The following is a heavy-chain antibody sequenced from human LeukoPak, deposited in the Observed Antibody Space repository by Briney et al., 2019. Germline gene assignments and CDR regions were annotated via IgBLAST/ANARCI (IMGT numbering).Heavy chain of an antibody. J-gene: IGHJ4*02. CDR1: GGSFSGYY. V-gene: IGHV4-34*01. CDR3: ARGSDDYYDSSGYYYFDY. D-gene: IGHD3-22*01. Sequence: PSETLSLTCAVYGGSFSGYYRSWIRQPPGKGLEWIGEINHSGSTNYNPSLKSRVTISVDTSKNQFSLKLSSVTAADTAVYYCARGSDDYYDSSGYYYFDYWGQGTLVTVSS. CDR2: INHSGST.